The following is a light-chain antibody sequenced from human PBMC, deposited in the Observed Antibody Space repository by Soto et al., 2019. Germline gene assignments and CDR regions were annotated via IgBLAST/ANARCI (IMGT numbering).Light chain of an antibody. CDR3: QQYGSSPMHT. V-gene: IGKV3-20*01. J-gene: IGKJ2*01. Sequence: EIVLTQSAGTLYLSPGERATLSCRASQSVSSSYLAWYQQKPGQAPRLRIYGASSRATGIPDRFSGSGSGTDFTLTISRLEPEDFAVYYCQQYGSSPMHTFGEGTKLEIK. CDR2: GAS. CDR1: QSVSSSY.